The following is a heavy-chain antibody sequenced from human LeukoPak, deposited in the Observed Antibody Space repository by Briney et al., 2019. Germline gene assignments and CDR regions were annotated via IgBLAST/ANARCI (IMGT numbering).Heavy chain of an antibody. J-gene: IGHJ3*02. Sequence: ASVKVSCKAPGDIFTNFYMHWVRQAPGQGLEWMGLINPSGGSTSYAQKFQGRVTMTRDTSTSTVYMELSSLRSEDTAVYYCASDGDGYNSGVNAFDIWGQGTMVTVSS. CDR1: GDIFTNFY. D-gene: IGHD5-24*01. CDR3: ASDGDGYNSGVNAFDI. CDR2: INPSGGST. V-gene: IGHV1-46*01.